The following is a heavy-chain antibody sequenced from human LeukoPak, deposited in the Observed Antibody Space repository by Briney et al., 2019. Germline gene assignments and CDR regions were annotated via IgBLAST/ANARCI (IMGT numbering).Heavy chain of an antibody. CDR1: GGTFSSYS. V-gene: IGHV1-69*13. CDR2: IIPIFGTA. J-gene: IGHJ3*02. Sequence: ASVKVSCKASGGTFSSYSISWVRQAPGQGLEWMGGIIPIFGTANYAQKFQGRVTITADESTSTAYMELSSLRSEDTAAYYCATVRGGDYYDSSGPGAFDIWGQGTMVTVPS. CDR3: ATVRGGDYYDSSGPGAFDI. D-gene: IGHD3-22*01.